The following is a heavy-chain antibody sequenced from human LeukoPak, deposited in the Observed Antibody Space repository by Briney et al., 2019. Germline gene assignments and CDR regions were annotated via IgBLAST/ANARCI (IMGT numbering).Heavy chain of an antibody. D-gene: IGHD1-7*01. CDR1: GGSVSSGSYY. V-gene: IGHV4-61*01. Sequence: SETLSLTCTVSGGSVSSGSYYWSWIRQPPGKGLEWIGYIYYSGSTNYNPSLKSRVTISVDRSKNLFSLKLSSVTAADTAVYYCASHYNWNCVWGQGTTVTVSS. J-gene: IGHJ6*02. CDR2: IYYSGST. CDR3: ASHYNWNCV.